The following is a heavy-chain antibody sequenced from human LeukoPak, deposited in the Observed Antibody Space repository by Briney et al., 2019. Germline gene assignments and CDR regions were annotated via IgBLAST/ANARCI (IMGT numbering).Heavy chain of an antibody. Sequence: ASVKVSCKASGYTFTRYYMHWVRQAPGQGLEWMGIINPSGGRTTYAQKSQGRVTMTSDTSTSTVYLELSSLISEDTAVYYCARDDSSGPQVYWGQGTLVIVSS. CDR3: ARDDSSGPQVY. J-gene: IGHJ4*02. D-gene: IGHD3-22*01. V-gene: IGHV1-46*01. CDR1: GYTFTRYY. CDR2: INPSGGRT.